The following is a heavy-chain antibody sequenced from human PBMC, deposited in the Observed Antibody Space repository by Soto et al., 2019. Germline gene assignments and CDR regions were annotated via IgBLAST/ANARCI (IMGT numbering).Heavy chain of an antibody. CDR2: IHPSGSN. Sequence: PSETLSLTCTVSGGSISSGGYYCSWTRQSPGKGLDWIGEIHPSGSNYYNPSLKTRVTMSLDTSKNQFSLKLTSVTAADTATYSRGTDGYKGGRTWGQGTQVTVSS. CDR3: GTDGYKGGRT. D-gene: IGHD5-12*01. V-gene: IGHV4-39*07. CDR1: GGSISSGGYY. J-gene: IGHJ5*02.